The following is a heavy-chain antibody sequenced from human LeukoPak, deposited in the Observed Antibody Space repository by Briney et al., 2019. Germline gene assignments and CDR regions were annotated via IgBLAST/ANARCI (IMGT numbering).Heavy chain of an antibody. CDR2: ISGSGGST. J-gene: IGHJ4*02. Sequence: GGSLRLSCAASGFTFSSYAMSGVRQAPGKGLEWVSGISGSGGSTYYADSAKGRFTISRDNSKNTLYLQINSLRAVYTPIYYCAKDGKPVGSWSPYFDYWGQGTLVTVSS. CDR1: GFTFSSYA. CDR3: AKDGKPVGSWSPYFDY. D-gene: IGHD3-10*01. V-gene: IGHV3-23*01.